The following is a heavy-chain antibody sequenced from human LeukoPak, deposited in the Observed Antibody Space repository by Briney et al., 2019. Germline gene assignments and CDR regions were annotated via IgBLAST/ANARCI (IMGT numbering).Heavy chain of an antibody. J-gene: IGHJ4*02. CDR1: GFTFSSYA. CDR2: ISGSGGST. Sequence: GGSLRLSCAASGFTFSSYAMSWVRQAPGKGLEWVSAISGSGGSTYYADSVKGRFTISRDNSKYILYLQMNNLRAEDAAIYYCVKDEGNFVFGGGTLLYWGQGTLVAVSS. V-gene: IGHV3-23*01. D-gene: IGHD3-16*01. CDR3: VKDEGNFVFGGGTLLY.